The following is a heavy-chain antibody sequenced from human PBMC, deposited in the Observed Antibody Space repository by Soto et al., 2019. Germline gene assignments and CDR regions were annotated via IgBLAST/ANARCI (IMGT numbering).Heavy chain of an antibody. Sequence: GESLKISCKGSGYSFTSYWIGWVRQMPGKGLEWMGIIYPGDSDTRYSPSFQGQVTISADKSISTAYLQWSSLKASDTAMYYCARLDCSGGSCYSGYGMDVWGQGTTVTVSS. CDR2: IYPGDSDT. J-gene: IGHJ6*02. CDR3: ARLDCSGGSCYSGYGMDV. CDR1: GYSFTSYW. D-gene: IGHD2-15*01. V-gene: IGHV5-51*01.